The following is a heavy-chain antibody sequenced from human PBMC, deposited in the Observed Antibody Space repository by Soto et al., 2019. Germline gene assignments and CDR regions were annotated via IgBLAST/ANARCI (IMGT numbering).Heavy chain of an antibody. V-gene: IGHV3-53*01. Sequence: WGSLLISCATSVFTVSSNYMSWVRQAPGKGLEWVSVIYSGGSTYYADSVKGRFTISRDNSKNTLYLQMNSLRAEDTAVYYCARDPGYSSGWYYQNYYGMDVWGQGTTVTVSS. D-gene: IGHD6-19*01. CDR1: VFTVSSNY. J-gene: IGHJ6*01. CDR3: ARDPGYSSGWYYQNYYGMDV. CDR2: IYSGGST.